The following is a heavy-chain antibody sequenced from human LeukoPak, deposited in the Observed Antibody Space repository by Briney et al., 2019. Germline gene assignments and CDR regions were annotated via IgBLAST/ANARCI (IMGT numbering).Heavy chain of an antibody. J-gene: IGHJ4*02. Sequence: GGALRLSCAASGFTFSSYAMHWVRQAPGKGLEWGAVISYDGSNKYYADSVKGRFTISRDNSKNTLYLQMNSLRAEDTAVYYCARSSSGYSYGYNFDYWGQGTLVTVSS. CDR2: ISYDGSNK. D-gene: IGHD5-18*01. V-gene: IGHV3-30*04. CDR3: ARSSSGYSYGYNFDY. CDR1: GFTFSSYA.